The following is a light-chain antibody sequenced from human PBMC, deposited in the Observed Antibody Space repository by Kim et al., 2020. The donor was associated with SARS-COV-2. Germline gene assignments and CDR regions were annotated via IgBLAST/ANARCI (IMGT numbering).Light chain of an antibody. CDR1: QSVTNNY. CDR2: GAS. Sequence: EIVLTQSPGTLSLSPGERATLSCRASQSVTNNYLAWYQQKAGQAPRLLIFGASRRATGIPDRFRGSGSGTDFTLTISGLEPEDFALYYCQQYGRSPYTFGQGTKLEI. V-gene: IGKV3-20*01. CDR3: QQYGRSPYT. J-gene: IGKJ2*01.